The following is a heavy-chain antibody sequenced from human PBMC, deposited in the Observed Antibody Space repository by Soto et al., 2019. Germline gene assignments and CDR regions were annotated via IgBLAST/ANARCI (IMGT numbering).Heavy chain of an antibody. V-gene: IGHV3-30*18. D-gene: IGHD1-26*01. CDR1: GFTFSSYG. CDR2: ISYDGSNK. Sequence: VQLLESGGGLVQPGGSLRLSCAASGFTFSSYGMHWVRQAPGKGLEWVAVISYDGSNKYYADSVKGRFTISRDNSKNTLYLQMNSLRAEDTAVYYCAKNRPVGASTTPYFQHWGQGTLVTVSS. CDR3: AKNRPVGASTTPYFQH. J-gene: IGHJ1*01.